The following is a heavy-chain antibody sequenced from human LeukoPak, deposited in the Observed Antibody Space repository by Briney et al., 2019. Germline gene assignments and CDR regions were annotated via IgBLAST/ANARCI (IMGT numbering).Heavy chain of an antibody. D-gene: IGHD2-2*01. V-gene: IGHV3-20*04. CDR2: ITWNGDKT. Sequence: GGSLRLSCTASGFTFDDYDMSWVRQVPGKGLEWVSGITWNGDKTGYADSARGRFAISRDNTKKSLYLQMSSLRAEDTALYYCARDPFCSSSTGCYFEDWFDPWGPGTLVTVSS. CDR3: ARDPFCSSSTGCYFEDWFDP. J-gene: IGHJ5*02. CDR1: GFTFDDYD.